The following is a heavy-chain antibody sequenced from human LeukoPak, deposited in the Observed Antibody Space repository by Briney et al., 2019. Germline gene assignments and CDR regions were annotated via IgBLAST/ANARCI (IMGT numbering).Heavy chain of an antibody. J-gene: IGHJ4*02. CDR3: ARDERYDSSGYPFDY. D-gene: IGHD3-22*01. CDR1: GYTFTGYF. Sequence: EASVKVSCKASGYTFTGYFIHWVRQAPGQGLEWMGWVNPNSGGTNYAQKFQGRVTMTRDTSISTAYMELSRLRSDDTAVYYCARDERYDSSGYPFDYWGQGTLATVSS. CDR2: VNPNSGGT. V-gene: IGHV1-2*02.